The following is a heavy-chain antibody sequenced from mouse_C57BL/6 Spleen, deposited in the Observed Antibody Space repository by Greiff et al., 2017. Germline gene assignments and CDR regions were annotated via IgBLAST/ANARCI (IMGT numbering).Heavy chain of an antibody. CDR1: GYAFSSYW. CDR2: IYPGDGDT. V-gene: IGHV1-80*01. CDR3: ARPGRSGDCYTLDY. D-gene: IGHD3-2*02. Sequence: QVQLQQSGAELVKPGASVKISCKASGYAFSSYWMNWVKQRPGKGLEWIGQIYPGDGDTNYNGKFKGKATLTADKSSSTAYMQLSSLTSEDSAVYFCARPGRSGDCYTLDYWGQGTSVTVSS. J-gene: IGHJ4*01.